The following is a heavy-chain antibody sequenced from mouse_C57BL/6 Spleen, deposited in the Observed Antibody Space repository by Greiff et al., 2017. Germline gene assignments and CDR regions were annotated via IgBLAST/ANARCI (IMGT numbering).Heavy chain of an antibody. J-gene: IGHJ2*01. Sequence: QVHVKQPGAELVKPGASVKLSCKASGYTFTSYWMQWVKQRPGQGLEWIGEIDPSDSYTNYNQKFKGKATLTVDTSSSTAYMQLSSLTSEDSAVYYCARLTAQATDFDYWGQGTTLTVSS. V-gene: IGHV1-50*01. CDR3: ARLTAQATDFDY. CDR2: IDPSDSYT. D-gene: IGHD3-2*02. CDR1: GYTFTSYW.